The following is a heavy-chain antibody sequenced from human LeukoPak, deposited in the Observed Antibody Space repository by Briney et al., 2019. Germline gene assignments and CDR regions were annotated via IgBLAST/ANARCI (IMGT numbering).Heavy chain of an antibody. J-gene: IGHJ4*02. CDR2: INPSGGST. V-gene: IGHV1-46*01. CDR1: GYTFTSYY. Sequence: GASVKVSCKASGYTFTSYYMHWVRQAPGQGLEWMGIINPSGGSTSYAQKFQGRVTMTRDMSTSTVYMELSSLRSEDTAVYYCARAAGIAALLTNFDYWGQGTLVTVSS. CDR3: ARAAGIAALLTNFDY. D-gene: IGHD6-6*01.